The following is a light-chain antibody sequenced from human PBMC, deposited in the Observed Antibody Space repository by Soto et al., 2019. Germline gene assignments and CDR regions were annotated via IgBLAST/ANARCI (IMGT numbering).Light chain of an antibody. CDR1: QSVSNNY. CDR3: KHYGSSGT. J-gene: IGKJ4*02. Sequence: IELTQSPRTLSLSPGETATVSCRASQSVSNNYLAWYQQKPGQAPRLLIYRASNRATGIPDRFRGSGSGTDFSLTISRLEPEDFAVYSCKHYGSSGTFGRGTKVDIX. CDR2: RAS. V-gene: IGKV3-20*01.